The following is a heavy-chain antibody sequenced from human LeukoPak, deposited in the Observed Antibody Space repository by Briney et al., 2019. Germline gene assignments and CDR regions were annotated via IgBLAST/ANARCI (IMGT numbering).Heavy chain of an antibody. Sequence: PSETLSLTCTVSGGSISSYYWSWIRQPPGKGLEGIGYIYYSGSTNYNPSLKSRVTISVDTSKNQFSLKLSSVTAADTAVYYCASAEYSSSSPDYWGQGTLVTVSS. J-gene: IGHJ4*02. CDR2: IYYSGST. CDR1: GGSISSYY. D-gene: IGHD6-6*01. V-gene: IGHV4-59*01. CDR3: ASAEYSSSSPDY.